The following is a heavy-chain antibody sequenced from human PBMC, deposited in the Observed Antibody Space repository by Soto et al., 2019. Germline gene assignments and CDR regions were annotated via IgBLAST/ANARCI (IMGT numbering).Heavy chain of an antibody. J-gene: IGHJ4*02. CDR1: GYAFTSYG. CDR2: ISAYNGNT. Sequence: ASVKVSCKASGYAFTSYGISLVRQAPGQGLEWMGWISAYNGNTNYAQKLQGRVTMTTDTSTSTAYMELRSLRSDDTAVYYCARATNVRSSSWPHWGQGTLVTVS. D-gene: IGHD6-13*01. V-gene: IGHV1-18*01. CDR3: ARATNVRSSSWPH.